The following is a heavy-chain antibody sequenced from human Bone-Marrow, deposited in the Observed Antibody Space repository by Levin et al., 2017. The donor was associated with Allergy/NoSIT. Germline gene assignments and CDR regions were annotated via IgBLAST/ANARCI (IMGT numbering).Heavy chain of an antibody. D-gene: IGHD1-1*01. CDR2: INAGNGNT. CDR3: ARARYNWNGIYWFDP. J-gene: IGHJ5*02. Sequence: PEASVKVSCKASGYTFTSYAMHWVRQAPGQRLEWMGWINAGNGNTKYSQKFQGRVTITRDTSASTAYMELSSLRSEDTAVYYCARARYNWNGIYWFDPWGQGTLVTVSS. CDR1: GYTFTSYA. V-gene: IGHV1-3*01.